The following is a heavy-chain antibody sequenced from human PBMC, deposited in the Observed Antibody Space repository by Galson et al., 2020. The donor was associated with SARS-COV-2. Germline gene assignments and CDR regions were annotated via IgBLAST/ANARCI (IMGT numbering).Heavy chain of an antibody. CDR2: ISYDGTTE. CDR3: AREGPTVTTSEIDY. J-gene: IGHJ4*02. CDR1: GFTFSNYA. D-gene: IGHD4-17*01. Sequence: GESLKISCAASGFTFSNYAFHWVRQAPGKGLEWVAIISYDGTTEYNADSVKGRFTISRYNSKNTVYLQMHTLRGDDTAVYYCAREGPTVTTSEIDYWGQGTLVTVSS. V-gene: IGHV3-30*04.